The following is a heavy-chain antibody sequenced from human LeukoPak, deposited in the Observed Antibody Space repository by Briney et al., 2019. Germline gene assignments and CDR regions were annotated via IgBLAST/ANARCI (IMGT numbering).Heavy chain of an antibody. J-gene: IGHJ6*02. CDR1: GFTFSSYA. Sequence: GGSLRLSCAASGFTFSSYAMHWVRQAPGKGLEWVAVISYDGSNKYYADSVKGRFTISRDNSKNTLYLQMNSLRAEDTAVYYCARGAGDYYYYYYGTDVWGQGTTVTVSS. D-gene: IGHD3-3*01. CDR2: ISYDGSNK. CDR3: ARGAGDYYYYYYGTDV. V-gene: IGHV3-30*04.